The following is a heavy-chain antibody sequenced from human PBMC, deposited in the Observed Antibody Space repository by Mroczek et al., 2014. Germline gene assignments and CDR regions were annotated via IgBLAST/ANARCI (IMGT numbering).Heavy chain of an antibody. CDR2: IYYSGST. V-gene: IGHV4-59*01. J-gene: IGHJ4*02. CDR1: GGSISSYY. Sequence: QVQLQESGPGLVKPSETLSLTCTVSGGSISSYYWSWIRQPPGKGLEWIGYIYYSGSTNYNPSLKSRVTISVDTSKNQFSLKLSSVTAADTAVYYCARALLYGDYELRGLDYWGQGTLVTVSS. D-gene: IGHD4-17*01. CDR3: ARALLYGDYELRGLDY.